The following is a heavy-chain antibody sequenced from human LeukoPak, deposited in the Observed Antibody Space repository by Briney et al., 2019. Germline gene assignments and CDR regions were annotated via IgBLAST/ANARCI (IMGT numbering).Heavy chain of an antibody. D-gene: IGHD5-18*01. V-gene: IGHV3-7*03. Sequence: GGSLRLSCAASGFTFSSNGMSWVRQAPGKGLEWVANIWHDGSAKYYVDSVKGRFIISRDNAKNSLFLQMNSLRAEDTAVYYCAGRVTGYSSGYVYWGQGTLVTVSS. CDR3: AGRVTGYSSGYVY. J-gene: IGHJ4*02. CDR2: IWHDGSAK. CDR1: GFTFSSNG.